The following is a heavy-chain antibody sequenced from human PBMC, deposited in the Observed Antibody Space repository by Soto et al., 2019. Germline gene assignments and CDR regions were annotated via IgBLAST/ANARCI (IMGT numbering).Heavy chain of an antibody. CDR1: GGTFSSYA. V-gene: IGHV1-69*01. CDR3: AREYRIAVAVTGNWYFDL. J-gene: IGHJ2*01. Sequence: QVQLVQSGAEVKKPGSSVKVSCKASGGTFSSYAISWVRQAPGQGLEWMGGIIPIFGTANYAQKFQGRVTITADESTITAYMELSSLRAEDTAVYYCAREYRIAVAVTGNWYFDLWGRGTLVTVSS. CDR2: IIPIFGTA. D-gene: IGHD6-19*01.